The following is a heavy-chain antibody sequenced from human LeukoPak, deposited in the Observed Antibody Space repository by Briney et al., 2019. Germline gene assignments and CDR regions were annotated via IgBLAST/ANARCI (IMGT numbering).Heavy chain of an antibody. Sequence: GGSLRLSCTASGFTFSDSYMSWIRQAPGKGLEWVSYITSSSDFTNYVNSVKGRFTISRDNAKNSLHLQMDSLRAEDTAVYYCATDSGSNYGSSNYWGQGTLVTVSS. CDR1: GFTFSDSY. CDR3: ATDSGSNYGSSNY. CDR2: ITSSSDFT. D-gene: IGHD5-18*01. J-gene: IGHJ4*02. V-gene: IGHV3-11*06.